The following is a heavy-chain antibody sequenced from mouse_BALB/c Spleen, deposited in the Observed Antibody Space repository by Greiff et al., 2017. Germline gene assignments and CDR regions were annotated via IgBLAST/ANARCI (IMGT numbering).Heavy chain of an antibody. D-gene: IGHD1-1*01. J-gene: IGHJ2*01. V-gene: IGHV5-6-3*01. Sequence: EVNVVESGGGLVQPGGSLKLSCAASGFTFSSYGMSWVRQTPDKRLELVATINSNGGSTYYPDSVKGRFTISRDNAKNTLYLQMSSLKSEDTAMYYCARDRGYGSSYDYWGQGTTLTVSS. CDR3: ARDRGYGSSYDY. CDR2: INSNGGST. CDR1: GFTFSSYG.